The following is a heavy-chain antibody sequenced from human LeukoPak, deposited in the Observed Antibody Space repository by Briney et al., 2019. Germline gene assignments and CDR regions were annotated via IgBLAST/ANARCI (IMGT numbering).Heavy chain of an antibody. J-gene: IGHJ4*02. CDR1: GFTFSSYA. CDR2: ISRSSSTI. D-gene: IGHD3-9*01. V-gene: IGHV3-48*04. Sequence: PGGSLRLSCAASGFTFSSYAMSWVRQAPGKGLEWVSYISRSSSTIYYADSVKGRFTISRDNAKNSLYLQMNSLRAEDTAVYYCARDPESGDILTGYYLDYWGQGTLVTVSS. CDR3: ARDPESGDILTGYYLDY.